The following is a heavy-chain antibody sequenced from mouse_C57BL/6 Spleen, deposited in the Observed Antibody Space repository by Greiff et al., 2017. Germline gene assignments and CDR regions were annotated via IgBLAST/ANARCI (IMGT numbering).Heavy chain of an antibody. J-gene: IGHJ4*01. CDR1: GFNIKDYY. V-gene: IGHV14-2*01. CDR3: ASGYYYGSIYYYYAMDY. CDR2: IDPEDGET. Sequence: VQLQQPGAELVKPGASVKLSCTASGFNIKDYYMHWVKQRTEQGLEWIGRIDPEDGETKYAPKFQGKATLTADTSSNTAYLQLSSQTSEDTAVYYWASGYYYGSIYYYYAMDYWGQGTSVTVSS. D-gene: IGHD1-1*01.